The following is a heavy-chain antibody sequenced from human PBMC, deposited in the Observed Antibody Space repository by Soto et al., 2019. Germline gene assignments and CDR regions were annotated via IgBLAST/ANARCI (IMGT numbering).Heavy chain of an antibody. D-gene: IGHD6-13*01. CDR3: ARGVYSSSWRRYFDY. CDR2: INHSGST. CDR1: GGSFSGYY. V-gene: IGHV4-34*01. J-gene: IGHJ4*02. Sequence: SETLSLTCAVYGGSFSGYYWSWIRQPPGKGLEWIGEINHSGSTNYNPSLKSRVTISVDTSKNQFSLKLSSVTAADTAVYYCARGVYSSSWRRYFDYWGQGTLVTVSS.